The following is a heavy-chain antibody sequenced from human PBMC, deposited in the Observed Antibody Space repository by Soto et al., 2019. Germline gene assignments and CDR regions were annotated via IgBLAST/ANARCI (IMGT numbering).Heavy chain of an antibody. CDR2: IDWDDDK. D-gene: IGHD5-18*01. Sequence: TLVNPTQTLTLTCTFSGFSLSTSGMCVSWIRQPPGKALEWLARIDWDDDKYYSTSLKTRLTISKDTSKNQVVLTMTNMDPVDTATYYCARMIPHRGYSYGLPEYYFDYWGQGTLVTVST. J-gene: IGHJ4*02. CDR3: ARMIPHRGYSYGLPEYYFDY. V-gene: IGHV2-70*11. CDR1: GFSLSTSGMC.